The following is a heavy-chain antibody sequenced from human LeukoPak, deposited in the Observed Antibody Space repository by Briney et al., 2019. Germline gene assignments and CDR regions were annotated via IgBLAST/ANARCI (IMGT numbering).Heavy chain of an antibody. CDR3: ARDRGVPGPGNALDI. CDR2: VKPKSGDS. Sequence: GASVKVSCKASGYTFTGYYMHWVRQAPGQGLEWLGLVKPKSGDSDFVQKFRGRVTVTTDVSTTTIHMELSNLRSDDTAVYYCARDRGVPGPGNALDIWGQGTMVTVSS. J-gene: IGHJ3*02. D-gene: IGHD2-8*01. CDR1: GYTFTGYY. V-gene: IGHV1-2*06.